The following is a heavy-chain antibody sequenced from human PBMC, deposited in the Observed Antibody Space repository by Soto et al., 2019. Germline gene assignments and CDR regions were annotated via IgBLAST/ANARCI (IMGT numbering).Heavy chain of an antibody. CDR3: AADRVIDEYYDSSGYYPLDY. CDR2: IVVGSGNT. CDR1: GFTFTSSA. D-gene: IGHD3-22*01. Sequence: QMQLVQSGPEVKKPGTSVKVSCKASGFTFTSSAMQWVRQARGQRLEWIGWIVVGSGNTNYAQKFQERVTITRDMSTSTAHIELSSLRSEDTAVYYCAADRVIDEYYDSSGYYPLDYWGQGTLVTVSS. J-gene: IGHJ4*02. V-gene: IGHV1-58*02.